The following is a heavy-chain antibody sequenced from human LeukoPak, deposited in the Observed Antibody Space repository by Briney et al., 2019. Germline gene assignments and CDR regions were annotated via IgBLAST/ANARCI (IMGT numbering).Heavy chain of an antibody. V-gene: IGHV1-69*04. CDR2: IIPILGIA. CDR3: ARQWGGSCSGGSCYTSL. D-gene: IGHD2-15*01. J-gene: IGHJ4*02. Sequence: SVKVSCKASGYTFTSYGISWVRQAPGQGLEWMGRIIPILGIANYAQKFQGRVTITADKSTSTAYMELSSLRSEDTAVYYCARQWGGSCSGGSCYTSLWGQGTLVTVSS. CDR1: GYTFTSYG.